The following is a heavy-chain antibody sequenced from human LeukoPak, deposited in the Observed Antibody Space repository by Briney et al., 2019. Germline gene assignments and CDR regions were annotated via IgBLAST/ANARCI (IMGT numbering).Heavy chain of an antibody. CDR1: GGSIRTSSYY. CDR3: AMVTPNYYYGMDV. CDR2: MYYSGST. Sequence: SETLSLTCVVSGGSIRTSSYYWAWIRQPPGKGLEWIVSMYYSGSTYYNPSLKSRVTISVDTSKNQFSLKLSSVTAADTAVYYCAMVTPNYYYGMDVWGQGTTVTVSS. D-gene: IGHD4-23*01. V-gene: IGHV4-39*01. J-gene: IGHJ6*02.